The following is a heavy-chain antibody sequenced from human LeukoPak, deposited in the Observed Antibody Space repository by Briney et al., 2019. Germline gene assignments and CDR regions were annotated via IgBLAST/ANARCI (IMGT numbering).Heavy chain of an antibody. D-gene: IGHD4-23*01. CDR1: GVSISSSNSY. J-gene: IGHJ5*02. CDR2: IYYSGNT. Sequence: KPSETLSLTCTVSGVSISSSNSYWGWIRQPPGKGLEWIGSIYYSGNTYYNPSLKSRVTISVDTSKNQFSLKLSSVTAADTAVYYCASHVRGGGWFDPWGQGTLVTVSS. V-gene: IGHV4-39*01. CDR3: ASHVRGGGWFDP.